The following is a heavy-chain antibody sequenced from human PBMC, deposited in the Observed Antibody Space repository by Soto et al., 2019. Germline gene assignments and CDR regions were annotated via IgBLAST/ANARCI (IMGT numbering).Heavy chain of an antibody. D-gene: IGHD3-22*01. CDR3: AIFLHNDSGYYHHYLDY. J-gene: IGHJ4*02. Sequence: LSLTCPTPSRSANSGHFSCYYLSWIRQYPGKGLEWIGSVFYNGTTYDNPSLRSRLSIYVDTSQSQFSLSLSSVTAADTAVYYCAIFLHNDSGYYHHYLDYWGQGTLVTVSS. CDR1: SRSANSGHFSCYY. CDR2: VFYNGTT. V-gene: IGHV4-31*03.